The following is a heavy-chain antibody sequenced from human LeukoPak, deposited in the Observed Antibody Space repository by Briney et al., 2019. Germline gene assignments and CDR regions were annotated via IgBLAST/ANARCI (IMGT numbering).Heavy chain of an antibody. CDR2: IIPIFGTA. Sequence: SVKVSCKASGGTFSSYAISWVRQAPGQGLEWMGGIIPIFGTANYAQKFQGRVTITADESTSTAYMELSSLRSEDTAVYYCTRDRGDYYDSSGYYYVGDYWGQGTLVTVSS. CDR3: TRDRGDYYDSSGYYYVGDY. J-gene: IGHJ4*02. CDR1: GGTFSSYA. D-gene: IGHD3-22*01. V-gene: IGHV1-69*13.